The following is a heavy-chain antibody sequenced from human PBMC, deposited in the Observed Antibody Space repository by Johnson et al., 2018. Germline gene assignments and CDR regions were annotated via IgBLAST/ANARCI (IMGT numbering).Heavy chain of an antibody. Sequence: QVQLVESGGGVVQPGRSLRLSCAASGFTFSSYAMHWVRQAPGKGLEWVAVICSGGNVYFADSAKGRFTISRDNAKNSLYLQMNSLRAEDTAVYYCAKEGALFDAFDIWGQGTMVTVSS. V-gene: IGHV3-30*14. CDR3: AKEGALFDAFDI. J-gene: IGHJ3*02. CDR1: GFTFSSYA. CDR2: ICSGGNV.